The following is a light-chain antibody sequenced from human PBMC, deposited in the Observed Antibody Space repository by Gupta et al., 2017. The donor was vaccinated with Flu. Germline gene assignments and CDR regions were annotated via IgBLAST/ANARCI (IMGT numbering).Light chain of an antibody. V-gene: IGLV2-14*01. CDR1: TSDVGGYNF. J-gene: IGLJ1*01. CDR2: DVS. CDR3: SSDTDTNTFYV. Sequence: QSALTQPASVSASPGQSITISCTGTTSDVGGYNFVSWYQQRPGKAPKLMIYDVSTRPSGVSDRFSGSKSGNTAVLTIAGLQAEDETDYYCSSDTDTNTFYVFGTGTKVTVL.